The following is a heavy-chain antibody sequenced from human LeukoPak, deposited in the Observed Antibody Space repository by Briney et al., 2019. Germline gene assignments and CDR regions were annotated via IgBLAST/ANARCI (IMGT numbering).Heavy chain of an antibody. CDR2: INHSGST. CDR3: ARGGGYYYYYYMDV. J-gene: IGHJ6*03. V-gene: IGHV4-39*07. CDR1: AGSITGSSYY. Sequence: PSETLSLTCTVSAGSITGSSYYWGWIRQPPGKGLEWIGEINHSGSTNYNPSLKSRVTISVDTSKNQFSLKLSSVTAADTAVYYCARGGGYYYYYYMDVWGKGTTVTVSS. D-gene: IGHD3-10*01.